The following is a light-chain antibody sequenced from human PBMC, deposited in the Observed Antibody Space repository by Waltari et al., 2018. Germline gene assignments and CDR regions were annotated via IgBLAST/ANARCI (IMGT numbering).Light chain of an antibody. CDR2: GAS. V-gene: IGKV3-15*01. J-gene: IGKJ2*01. CDR1: QCVSSN. Sequence: EIVMTQSPATLSVSPGERATLSCRASQCVSSNLAWYQQKPGQAPRLLIYGASTRSTGIPSRFRGSGSGTEFTLTISSLQSEDFAVYYCQQYNNWPYTFGQGTKLEIK. CDR3: QQYNNWPYT.